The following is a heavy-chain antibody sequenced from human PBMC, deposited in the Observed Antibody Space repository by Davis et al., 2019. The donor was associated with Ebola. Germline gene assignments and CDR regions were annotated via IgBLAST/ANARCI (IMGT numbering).Heavy chain of an antibody. CDR3: AKSNQWREFFNS. D-gene: IGHD3-10*01. Sequence: GESLKISCAASGFTFSTYAMSWVRQAPGEGLEWVSAISDSGDNPYYADSVKGRFTVSRDNSKNTLYLQMNSLRAEDTAIYYCAKSNQWREFFNSWGQGTLVTVSS. CDR1: GFTFSTYA. J-gene: IGHJ4*02. V-gene: IGHV3-23*01. CDR2: ISDSGDNP.